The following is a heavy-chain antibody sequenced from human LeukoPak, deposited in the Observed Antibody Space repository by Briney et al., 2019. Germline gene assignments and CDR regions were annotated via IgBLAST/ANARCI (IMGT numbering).Heavy chain of an antibody. CDR1: GGSFSGYY. CDR2: INHSGST. Sequence: SETLSLTCAVYGGSFSGYYWSWIRQPPGKGLEWIGEINHSGSTNYNPSLKSRVTISVDTSKNQFSLKLSSVTAADTAVYFCARGHYWYCSGGSCPRHDYWGQGTLVTVSS. J-gene: IGHJ4*02. CDR3: ARGHYWYCSGGSCPRHDY. D-gene: IGHD2-15*01. V-gene: IGHV4-34*01.